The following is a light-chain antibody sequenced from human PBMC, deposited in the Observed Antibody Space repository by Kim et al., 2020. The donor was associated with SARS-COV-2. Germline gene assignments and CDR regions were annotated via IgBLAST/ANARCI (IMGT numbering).Light chain of an antibody. Sequence: QSALTQPASVSGSPGQSITISCTGTSSDVGGYNHVSWYQQHPGKAPKLMIYDVSNRPSGVSNRFSGSKSGNTASLTISGLQAEDEADYYCSSYTSISTLVFGGGTQLTVL. CDR3: SSYTSISTLV. V-gene: IGLV2-14*03. CDR1: SSDVGGYNH. J-gene: IGLJ2*01. CDR2: DVS.